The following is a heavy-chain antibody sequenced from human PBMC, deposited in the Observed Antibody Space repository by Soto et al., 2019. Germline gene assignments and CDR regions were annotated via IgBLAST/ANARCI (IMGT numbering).Heavy chain of an antibody. V-gene: IGHV3-7*01. CDR2: IKQDGGER. J-gene: IGHJ6*02. CDR3: ARDFPFYYGMDV. Sequence: EVQLVESGGGLVQPGGSLRLSCAASGFTFRSSWMGWVRQAPGRGLGWVANIKQDGGERNNLDSVKARFTISRDNAENSLFLQMNSLRAEDTAVYYCARDFPFYYGMDVWGQGTTVTVSS. CDR1: GFTFRSSW. D-gene: IGHD3-16*01.